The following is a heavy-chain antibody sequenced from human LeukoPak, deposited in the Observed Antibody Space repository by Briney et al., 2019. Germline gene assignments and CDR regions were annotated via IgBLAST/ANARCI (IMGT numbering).Heavy chain of an antibody. Sequence: KPSETLSLTCPVSGGSISTYYWSWIRQPPGKGLEWIGYIYYSGSTNYNPSLKSRVTISVDTSKNQFSLKLSSVTAADTAVYYCARDNWNYGSSMDVWGQGTTVTVSS. CDR1: GGSISTYY. CDR2: IYYSGST. D-gene: IGHD1-7*01. CDR3: ARDNWNYGSSMDV. V-gene: IGHV4-59*01. J-gene: IGHJ6*02.